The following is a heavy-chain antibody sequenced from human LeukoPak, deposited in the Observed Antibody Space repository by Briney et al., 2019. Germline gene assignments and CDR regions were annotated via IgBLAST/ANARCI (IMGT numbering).Heavy chain of an antibody. D-gene: IGHD2-21*01. V-gene: IGHV4-34*01. CDR2: IKHSGST. CDR1: GGSFSGYY. CDR3: ARGEIAGGFNP. J-gene: IGHJ5*02. Sequence: SETLSLTCAVYGGSFSGYYWSWIRQPPGKGLEWIGEIKHSGSTNYNPSLKSRVTISVDTSKNQISLKVTSVTAADTAVYFCARGEIAGGFNPWGQGTLVTVSS.